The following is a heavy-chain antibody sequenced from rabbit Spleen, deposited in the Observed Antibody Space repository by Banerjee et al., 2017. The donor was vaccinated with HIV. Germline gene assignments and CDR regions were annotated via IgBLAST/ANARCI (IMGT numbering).Heavy chain of an antibody. D-gene: IGHD4-1*01. CDR3: ARDRGSGWGDAIDP. Sequence: QLVESGGGLVQPGESLTLSCKASGFDSSRYYVSWVRQAPGKGLEWIGDIDPIFGTTSYASWVNGRFTISSDNAQNTVDLQMNSLTAADTATYFCARDRGSGWGDAIDPWGQGTLVTVS. J-gene: IGHJ2*01. V-gene: IGHV1S7*01. CDR1: GFDSSRYY. CDR2: IDPIFGTT.